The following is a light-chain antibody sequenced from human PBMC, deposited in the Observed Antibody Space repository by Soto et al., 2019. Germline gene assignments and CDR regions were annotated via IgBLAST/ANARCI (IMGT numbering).Light chain of an antibody. CDR1: QSISTW. J-gene: IGKJ1*01. CDR3: QQYNSYWWT. Sequence: IQMTQSPSTLSASVGDRVTITCRASQSISTWLAWYQQKPGKAPKVLIYKASSLQSGVPLRFSGSGSGTEFTLTISSLQPDDFATYYCQQYNSYWWTFGQGTKVDIK. V-gene: IGKV1-5*03. CDR2: KAS.